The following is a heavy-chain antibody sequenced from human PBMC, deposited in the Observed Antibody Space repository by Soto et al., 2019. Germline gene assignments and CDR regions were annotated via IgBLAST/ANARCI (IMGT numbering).Heavy chain of an antibody. D-gene: IGHD3-22*01. CDR3: ARDGPLNYHSSGYYSGYYYYGMDV. CDR1: GYTFTSYG. J-gene: IGHJ6*02. Sequence: ASVKVSCKASGYTFTSYGISWVRQAPGQGLEWMGWISAYNGNTNYAQKLQGRVTMTTDTSTSTAYMELRSLRSDDTAVYYCARDGPLNYHSSGYYSGYYYYGMDVWGQGTTVTVSS. CDR2: ISAYNGNT. V-gene: IGHV1-18*01.